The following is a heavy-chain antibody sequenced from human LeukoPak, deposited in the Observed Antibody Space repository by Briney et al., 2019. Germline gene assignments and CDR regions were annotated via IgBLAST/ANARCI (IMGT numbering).Heavy chain of an antibody. CDR3: ARGRATGRSGGDY. CDR2: ISSGSRSI. J-gene: IGHJ4*02. CDR1: GFTFSSCS. D-gene: IGHD3-9*01. Sequence: GGSLRLSCAASGFTFSSCSMNWVRQAPGKGLEWVSYISSGSRSIYYADSVKGRFTISRDNAENSLYLQMNSLRDEDTAVYYCARGRATGRSGGDYWGQGTLVTVSS. V-gene: IGHV3-48*02.